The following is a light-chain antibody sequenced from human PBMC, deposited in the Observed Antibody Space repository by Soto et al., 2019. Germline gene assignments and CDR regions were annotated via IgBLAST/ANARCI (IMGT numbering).Light chain of an antibody. CDR3: TSFSSSTSLYV. Sequence: QSVLTQPASVSGSLGQSITISCTGTTRDIAGYNYISWYQQLPGKAPKPMIYQVTIRPSGISNRFSGSKSGNTASLTISGLQAEDEADYYCTSFSSSTSLYVFGTGT. V-gene: IGLV2-14*01. CDR2: QVT. CDR1: TRDIAGYNY. J-gene: IGLJ1*01.